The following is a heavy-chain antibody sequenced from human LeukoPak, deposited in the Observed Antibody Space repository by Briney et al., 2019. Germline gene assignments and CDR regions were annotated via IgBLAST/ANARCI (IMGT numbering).Heavy chain of an antibody. D-gene: IGHD5-24*01. CDR3: AGGSLRDLKIT. CDR2: IISSGSNI. V-gene: IGHV3-21*06. J-gene: IGHJ5*02. Sequence: PGGSLRLSCAASGFTFSTYSMHGVRQAQGKGLEWVSSIISSGSNIYYTGSVRGRFTVSRDNAKNSLYLQMSSLRPEDTAVYYCAGGSLRDLKITWGQGTLVTVSS. CDR1: GFTFSTYS.